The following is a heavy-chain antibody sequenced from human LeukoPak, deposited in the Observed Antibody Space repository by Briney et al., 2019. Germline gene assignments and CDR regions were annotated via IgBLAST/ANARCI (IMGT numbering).Heavy chain of an antibody. CDR2: IYYSGST. CDR3: ARWVATPRGYFDY. CDR1: GGSISSGDYY. J-gene: IGHJ4*02. D-gene: IGHD5-12*01. V-gene: IGHV4-30-4*08. Sequence: PSQTLSLTCTVSGGSISSGDYYWSWIRQPPGKGLEWIGYIYYSGSTYYNPSLKSRVTISVDTSKNQFSLKLSSVSAADTAVYYCARWVATPRGYFDYWGQGALVTVSS.